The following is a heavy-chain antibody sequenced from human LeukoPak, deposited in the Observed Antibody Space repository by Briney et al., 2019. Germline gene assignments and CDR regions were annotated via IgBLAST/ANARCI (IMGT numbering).Heavy chain of an antibody. CDR3: TRDPGDTAMAKYYFDY. CDR2: INPNSGGT. CDR1: GYTFTGYY. D-gene: IGHD5-18*01. Sequence: GASVKVSCKASGYTFTGYYLHWVRQAPGQGLEWMGWINPNSGGTSYAQKFQDRVTMTRDTSTTTAYMELSRLRSDDTAVYYCTRDPGDTAMAKYYFDYWGQGTLVTVSS. J-gene: IGHJ4*02. V-gene: IGHV1-2*02.